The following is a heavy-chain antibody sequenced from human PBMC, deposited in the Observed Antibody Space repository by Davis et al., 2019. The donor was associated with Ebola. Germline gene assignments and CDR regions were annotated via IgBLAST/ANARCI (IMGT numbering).Heavy chain of an antibody. J-gene: IGHJ6*02. CDR1: GGSFSGYY. V-gene: IGHV4-34*01. D-gene: IGHD2-2*01. CDR2: INHSGST. Sequence: MPGGSLRLSCAVYGGSFSGYYWSWIRQPPGKGLEWIEEINHSGSTNYNPSLKSRVTISVDTSKNQFSLKLSSVTAADTAVYYCARGRRVCSSTSCYSYYYYGMDVWGQGTTVTVSS. CDR3: ARGRRVCSSTSCYSYYYYGMDV.